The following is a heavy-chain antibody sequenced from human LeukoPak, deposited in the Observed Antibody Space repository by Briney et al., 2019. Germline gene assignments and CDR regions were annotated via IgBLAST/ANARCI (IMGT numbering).Heavy chain of an antibody. CDR2: INSDGSST. CDR3: ASRAVSGTYYVYYFDY. Sequence: PGGSLRLSCAASGFSFSNYWMHWVRQVPGKGLEWVSRINSDGSSTSYADSVKGRFTISRDNAKNTLYLQMNSLRAEDTAVYYCASRAVSGTYYVYYFDYWGQGPLVTVSS. V-gene: IGHV3-74*01. CDR1: GFSFSNYW. D-gene: IGHD1-26*01. J-gene: IGHJ4*02.